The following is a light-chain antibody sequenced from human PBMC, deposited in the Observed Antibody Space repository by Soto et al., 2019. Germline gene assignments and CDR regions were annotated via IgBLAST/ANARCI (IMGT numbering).Light chain of an antibody. J-gene: IGKJ1*01. CDR2: DTS. V-gene: IGKV3-20*01. CDR3: QQYGSSPWT. Sequence: EIVLTQSPGTLSLSPGEGATLSCRASQSVSRSYLAWFQQKPGQAPRLLIYDTSTRATGIPDRFSGSGSGTGFTLTISRLEPEDFEVYYCQQYGSSPWTFGRGTKVEIK. CDR1: QSVSRSY.